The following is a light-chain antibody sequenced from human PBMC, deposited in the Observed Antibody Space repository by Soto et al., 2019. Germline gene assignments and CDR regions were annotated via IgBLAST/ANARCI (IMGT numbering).Light chain of an antibody. Sequence: QSVLTQPPSVSGAPGQRVTISCTGTSSNIGAGYGVHWYQQVPGAAPKLLIYSTNNRASGVPDRFSGSRSDTSASLAITGLQTDDEADYFCQSYDRGLTGLVFGGGTKLTVL. J-gene: IGLJ2*01. V-gene: IGLV1-40*01. CDR2: STN. CDR1: SSNIGAGYG. CDR3: QSYDRGLTGLV.